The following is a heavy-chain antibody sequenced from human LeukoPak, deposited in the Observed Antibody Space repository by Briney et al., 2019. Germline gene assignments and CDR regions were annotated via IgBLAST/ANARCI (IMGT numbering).Heavy chain of an antibody. CDR2: INPSGGST. J-gene: IGHJ4*02. CDR1: GYTFTSYY. Sequence: ASVKVSCKASGYTFTSYYMHWVRQAPGQGLEWMGIINPSGGSTSYAQKFQDRVTITRNTSASTAYLELSSLRSEDTAVYYCARARSDWSGNDYWGQGTLVTVSS. CDR3: ARARSDWSGNDY. V-gene: IGHV1-46*01. D-gene: IGHD3-3*01.